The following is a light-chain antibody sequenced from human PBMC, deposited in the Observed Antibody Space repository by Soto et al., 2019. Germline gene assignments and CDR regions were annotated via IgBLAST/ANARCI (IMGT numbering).Light chain of an antibody. CDR2: AAS. CDR1: QSISTF. V-gene: IGKV1-39*01. CDR3: QQSYSIPWT. Sequence: DIQMTQSPSSLSASVGDRVTITCRASQSISTFLNWFQHKLGEAPKLLIYAASSLQSGVPSRFSGSGSGTDFTLTISSLQPEDFATYYCQQSYSIPWTFGQGTKVEIK. J-gene: IGKJ1*01.